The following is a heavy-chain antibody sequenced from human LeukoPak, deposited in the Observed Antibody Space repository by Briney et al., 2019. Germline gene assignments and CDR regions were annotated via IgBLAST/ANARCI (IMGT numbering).Heavy chain of an antibody. D-gene: IGHD6-6*01. Sequence: GGSLRLSCAASEFTFSNNWMHWVRQAPGKGLVWVSRINSDGSSTSYADSVRGRFSISRDNAKNTLYLQMNSLRAEDTAVYYCARGLSGYASSLGYWGQGTLVTVSA. V-gene: IGHV3-74*01. CDR2: INSDGSST. CDR3: ARGLSGYASSLGY. J-gene: IGHJ4*02. CDR1: EFTFSNNW.